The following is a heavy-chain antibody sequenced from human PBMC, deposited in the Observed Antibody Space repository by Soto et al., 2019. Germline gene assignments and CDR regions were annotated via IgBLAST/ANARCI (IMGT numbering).Heavy chain of an antibody. D-gene: IGHD2-2*01. Sequence: GESLKISCKGSGYSFTSYWIGWVRQMPGKGLEWMGIIYPGDSDTRYSPSFQGQVTISADKSISTAYLQWSSLKASDTAMYYCARHAGSSTSSYYMDVWGKGTTVTVSS. CDR3: ARHAGSSTSSYYMDV. J-gene: IGHJ6*03. V-gene: IGHV5-51*01. CDR1: GYSFTSYW. CDR2: IYPGDSDT.